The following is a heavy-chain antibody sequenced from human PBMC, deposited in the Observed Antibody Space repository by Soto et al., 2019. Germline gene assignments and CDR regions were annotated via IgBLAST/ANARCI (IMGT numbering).Heavy chain of an antibody. Sequence: PSETLSLTCTVSGGSISSGDYYWSWIRQPPGKGQEWIGYIYYSGSTNYNPSLKSRVTISVDTSKNQFSLKLSSVTAADTAVYYCARGSEGYCSGGSCYDIYGMDVWGQGTTVTVSS. J-gene: IGHJ6*02. CDR2: IYYSGST. D-gene: IGHD2-15*01. V-gene: IGHV4-61*08. CDR3: ARGSEGYCSGGSCYDIYGMDV. CDR1: GGSISSGDYY.